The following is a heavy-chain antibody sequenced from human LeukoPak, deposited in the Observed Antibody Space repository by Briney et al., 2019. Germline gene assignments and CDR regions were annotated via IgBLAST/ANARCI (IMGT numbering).Heavy chain of an antibody. V-gene: IGHV4-39*07. Sequence: SETLSLTCTVSGGSISSSSYYWGWIRQPPGKGLEWIGSIYYSGSTYYNPSLKSRVTISVDTSKNQFSLKLSSVTAADTAVYYCARDVDYGDYGWFDPWGQGTLVTVSS. D-gene: IGHD4-17*01. CDR3: ARDVDYGDYGWFDP. J-gene: IGHJ5*02. CDR1: GGSISSSSYY. CDR2: IYYSGST.